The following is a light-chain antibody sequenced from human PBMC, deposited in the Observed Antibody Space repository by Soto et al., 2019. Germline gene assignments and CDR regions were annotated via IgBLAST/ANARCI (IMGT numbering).Light chain of an antibody. CDR3: QQYHNWPPT. Sequence: EILMTQSPATLSLAPGERATFSCRASQSVTSFLAWYQQKPNQPPRLLIYGASTRATGVPPRFSATGSGTEFNLTISSLQSEDLALYFCQQYHNWPPTFGQGTKVEIK. J-gene: IGKJ1*01. CDR1: QSVTSF. V-gene: IGKV3-15*01. CDR2: GAS.